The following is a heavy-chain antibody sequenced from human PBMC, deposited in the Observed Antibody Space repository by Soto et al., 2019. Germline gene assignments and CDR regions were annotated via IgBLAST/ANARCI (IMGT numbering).Heavy chain of an antibody. V-gene: IGHV1-46*01. CDR1: GYSLTSYY. D-gene: IGHD6-6*01. CDR3: ASEYSSSSRYGMDV. J-gene: IGHJ6*02. CDR2: INPSGGST. Sequence: QVQLVQSGAEVKKPGASVKVSCKASGYSLTSYYMHWVRQAPGQGLEWVGIINPSGGSTSYPQKFQGRVTMTRDTSTSTGYMELSSLRSEDTAVYYCASEYSSSSRYGMDVWGQGTTVTVSS.